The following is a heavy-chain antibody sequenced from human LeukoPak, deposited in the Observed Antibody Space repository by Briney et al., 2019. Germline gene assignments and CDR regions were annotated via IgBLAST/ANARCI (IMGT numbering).Heavy chain of an antibody. CDR1: GGSISSYY. D-gene: IGHD3-22*01. CDR3: AKDGFLYYYDPSATTHYYFDY. Sequence: SETLSLTCTVSGGSISSYYWSWIRQPPGKGLEWIGYIYYSGSTNYNPSLKSRVTISVDTSKNQFSLKLSSVTAADTAVYYCAKDGFLYYYDPSATTHYYFDYWGQGTLVTVSS. J-gene: IGHJ4*02. CDR2: IYYSGST. V-gene: IGHV4-59*01.